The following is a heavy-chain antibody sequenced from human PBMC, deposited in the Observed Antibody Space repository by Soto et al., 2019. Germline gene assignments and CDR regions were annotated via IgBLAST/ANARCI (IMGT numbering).Heavy chain of an antibody. J-gene: IGHJ5*02. Sequence: PSETLSLTCTVSGASISGFYWSWIRKSAGKGLEWIGRIYAAGTTDYNPSLKSRVMMSVDTSKKQFSLKLRSVTAADTAVYYCVRDGTKTLRDWFDPWGQGISVTVSS. CDR1: GASISGFY. V-gene: IGHV4-4*07. CDR2: IYAAGTT. D-gene: IGHD1-1*01. CDR3: VRDGTKTLRDWFDP.